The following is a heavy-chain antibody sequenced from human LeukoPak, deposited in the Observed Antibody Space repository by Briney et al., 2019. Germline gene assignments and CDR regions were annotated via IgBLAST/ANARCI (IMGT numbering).Heavy chain of an antibody. CDR1: QFTFSSYD. Sequence: GTSLTLSCAASQFTFSSYDMHWVRQAPGKGLHWVAIISSDGSVTYYADSVKGRFTLSRDNSTDTLYMQMHGLTAEDTAIYYCAKGLGYYAWETQYNRTPDPWGQGTLVTVSS. CDR2: ISSDGSVT. D-gene: IGHD2/OR15-2a*01. CDR3: AKGLGYYAWETQYNRTPDP. V-gene: IGHV3-30*18. J-gene: IGHJ5*02.